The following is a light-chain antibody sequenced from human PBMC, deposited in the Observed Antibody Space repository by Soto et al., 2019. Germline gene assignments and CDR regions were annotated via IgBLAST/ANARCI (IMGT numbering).Light chain of an antibody. CDR3: QQYGSSPRT. J-gene: IGKJ1*01. V-gene: IGKV3-20*01. CDR2: AAS. CDR1: QTVTVNS. Sequence: EIVLTQSPGTLSLSPGEGATLSCRASQTVTVNSLAWYQQTPGQTPRLLIYAASTRATGIPDRFNGSGSGTDFVLTSSRLEPEDFAVYYCQQYGSSPRTFGQGTKVEIK.